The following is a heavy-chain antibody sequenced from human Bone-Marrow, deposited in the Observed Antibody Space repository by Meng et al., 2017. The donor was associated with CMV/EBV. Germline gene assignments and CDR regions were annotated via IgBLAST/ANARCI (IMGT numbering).Heavy chain of an antibody. D-gene: IGHD3-10*01. CDR3: ATEYYGSEFVY. CDR1: GFTFSNAW. Sequence: GGSLRLSCAASGFTFSNAWMNWVRQAPGKGLEWVARFKSKSVGGTKDYAAPVKGRFTISRDDSKNTLYLQMNSLKTEDTAIYYCATEYYGSEFVYWGQGTLVTVSS. J-gene: IGHJ4*02. V-gene: IGHV3-15*01. CDR2: FKSKSVGGTK.